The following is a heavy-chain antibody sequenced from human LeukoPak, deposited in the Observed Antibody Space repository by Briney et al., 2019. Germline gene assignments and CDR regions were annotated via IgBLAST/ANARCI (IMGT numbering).Heavy chain of an antibody. Sequence: KPSETLSLTCAVYGGSFSGYYWSWIRQPPGKGLEWIGEINHSGSTNYNPSLKSRVTISVDTSKNQFSLKLSSVTAADTAVYYCARFYYYDSSGYYYSFDYWGQGTLVIVSS. D-gene: IGHD3-22*01. CDR2: INHSGST. J-gene: IGHJ4*02. CDR3: ARFYYYDSSGYYYSFDY. V-gene: IGHV4-34*01. CDR1: GGSFSGYY.